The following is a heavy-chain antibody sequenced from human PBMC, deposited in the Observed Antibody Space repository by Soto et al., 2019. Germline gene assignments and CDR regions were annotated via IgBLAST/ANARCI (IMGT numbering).Heavy chain of an antibody. Sequence: QVQLQQSGPGLVKPSQTLSLTCAITGDSVSSNSAGWSWVRQSPSRGLEWLGRTYYRSKWYYEYAVSVRGRISTNPDTSKNQYSLQLNSVDPDETAVYFCARREQYSGRIFDYWGQGTLVTVSS. CDR1: GDSVSSNSAG. CDR2: TYYRSKWYY. V-gene: IGHV6-1*01. CDR3: ARREQYSGRIFDY. D-gene: IGHD1-26*01. J-gene: IGHJ4*01.